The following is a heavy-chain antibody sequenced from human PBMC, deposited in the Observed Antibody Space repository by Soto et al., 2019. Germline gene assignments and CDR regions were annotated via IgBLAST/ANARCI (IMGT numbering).Heavy chain of an antibody. Sequence: SETLSLTGTVSGGSISSSSYYWGWIRQPPGKGLEWIGSIYYSGSTYYNPSLKSRVTISVDTSKNQFSLKLSSVTAADTAVYYCARHGNWNSDYWGQGTLVIVSS. J-gene: IGHJ4*02. CDR3: ARHGNWNSDY. V-gene: IGHV4-39*01. CDR2: IYYSGST. D-gene: IGHD1-20*01. CDR1: GGSISSSSYY.